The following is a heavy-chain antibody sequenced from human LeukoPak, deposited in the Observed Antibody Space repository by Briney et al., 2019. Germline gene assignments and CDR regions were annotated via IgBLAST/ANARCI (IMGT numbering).Heavy chain of an antibody. J-gene: IGHJ4*02. V-gene: IGHV1-46*01. CDR2: INPSGGST. CDR1: GYTFTSYY. D-gene: IGHD6-13*01. CDR3: ARDRSTGYSSSWVFDY. Sequence: ASVKVSCKASGYTFTSYYMHWVRQAPGQWLEWMGIINPSGGSTSYAQKFQGRVTMTRDTSTSTVYMELSSLRSEDTAVYYCARDRSTGYSSSWVFDYWGQGTLVTVSS.